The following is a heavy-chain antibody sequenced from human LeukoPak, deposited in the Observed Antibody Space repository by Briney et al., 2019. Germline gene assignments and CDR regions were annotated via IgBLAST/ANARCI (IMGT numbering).Heavy chain of an antibody. Sequence: GGSLRLSCAASGFTFSSYAMSWVRQAPGKGLEWVSAISGSGGSTYYADFVKGRFTISRDNSKNTLYLQMNSLRAEDTAVYYCASRTVAGTDYWGQGTLVTVSS. CDR2: ISGSGGST. V-gene: IGHV3-23*01. D-gene: IGHD6-19*01. J-gene: IGHJ4*02. CDR1: GFTFSSYA. CDR3: ASRTVAGTDY.